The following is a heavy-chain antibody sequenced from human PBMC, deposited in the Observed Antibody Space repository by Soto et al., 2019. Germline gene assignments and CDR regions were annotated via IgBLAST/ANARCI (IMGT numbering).Heavy chain of an antibody. Sequence: EVQLVESGGGLVKPGGSLRLSCAASGFTFTNAWMIWVRQAPGKGLEWVGHIISKTDGGTTKYAAPVSGRFTISRDDSKDTLYLLMNSLTTEITGVYYGATDLDWKFEYWGQGTLVTVSS. D-gene: IGHD1-1*01. V-gene: IGHV3-15*06. J-gene: IGHJ4*02. CDR1: GFTFTNAW. CDR2: IISKTDGGTT. CDR3: ATDLDWKFEY.